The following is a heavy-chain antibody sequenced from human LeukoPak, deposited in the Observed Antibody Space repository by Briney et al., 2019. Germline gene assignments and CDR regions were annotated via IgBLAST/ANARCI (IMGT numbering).Heavy chain of an antibody. V-gene: IGHV4-61*01. J-gene: IGHJ4*02. CDR3: ASLTYYYDSSGYPTIDY. D-gene: IGHD3-22*01. CDR2: IYYSGST. Sequence: SETLSLTCTVSGGSVSSGSYYWSWIRQPPGKGLEWIGYIYYSGSTNYNPSLKSRVTISVDTSKNQFSLKLSSVTAADTAVYYCASLTYYYDSSGYPTIDYWGQGTLVTVSS. CDR1: GGSVSSGSYY.